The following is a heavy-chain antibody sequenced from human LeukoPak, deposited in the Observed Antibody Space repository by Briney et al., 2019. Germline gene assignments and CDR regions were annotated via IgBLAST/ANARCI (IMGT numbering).Heavy chain of an antibody. CDR2: IIPIFGTA. D-gene: IGHD3-22*01. J-gene: IGHJ3*02. CDR1: GGTFSSYA. Sequence: VASVKASCKASGGTFSSYAISWVRQAPGQGLEWMGGIIPIFGTANYAQKFQGRVTITTDESTSTAYMELSSLRSEDTAVYYCATGAYYYDSSGRTLCAFDIWGQGTMVTVSS. V-gene: IGHV1-69*05. CDR3: ATGAYYYDSSGRTLCAFDI.